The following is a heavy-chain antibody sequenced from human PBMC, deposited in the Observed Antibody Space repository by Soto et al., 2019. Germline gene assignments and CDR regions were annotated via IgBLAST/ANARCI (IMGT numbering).Heavy chain of an antibody. V-gene: IGHV3-23*01. CDR3: AKTIGGYYGSGSYFDY. D-gene: IGHD3-10*01. CDR2: ISGSGGTT. J-gene: IGHJ4*02. Sequence: EVQLLESGGGLVQPGGSLRLSCAASGFTFSSYAMSWVRQAPGKGLEWVSAISGSGGTTYYADSVKGRFNSFRDNSKNTLYLQMNSLRAEDTAVYYFAKTIGGYYGSGSYFDYWGQGTLVTVSS. CDR1: GFTFSSYA.